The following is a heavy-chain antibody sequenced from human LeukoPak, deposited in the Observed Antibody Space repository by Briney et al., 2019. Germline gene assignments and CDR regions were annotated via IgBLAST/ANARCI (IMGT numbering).Heavy chain of an antibody. V-gene: IGHV3-33*01. CDR1: GFTFSSYG. CDR3: ARDPLAARSYFDY. D-gene: IGHD6-6*01. Sequence: GRSLRLSCAASGFTFSSYGMHWVRQAPGKGLEWVAVIWYDGSNKYYADSVKGRFTISRGNSKNTLYLQMNSLRAEDTAVYYCARDPLAARSYFDYWGQGTLVTVSS. CDR2: IWYDGSNK. J-gene: IGHJ4*02.